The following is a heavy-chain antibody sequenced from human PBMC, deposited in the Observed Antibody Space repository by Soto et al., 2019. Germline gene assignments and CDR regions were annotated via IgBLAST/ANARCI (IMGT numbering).Heavy chain of an antibody. CDR1: GFTFSSYE. Sequence: DVQLAESGGGLVQPGGALRLSCVAFGFTFSSYEMNWVRQAPGKGLEWVSYISSSGGTIYYADSMRGRITISRDNAQNSLYLQMNSQTADDTAVYYCARSQTTRGFDVWGQGTVVIVSS. CDR2: ISSSGGTI. V-gene: IGHV3-48*03. CDR3: ARSQTTRGFDV. J-gene: IGHJ3*01. D-gene: IGHD1-1*01.